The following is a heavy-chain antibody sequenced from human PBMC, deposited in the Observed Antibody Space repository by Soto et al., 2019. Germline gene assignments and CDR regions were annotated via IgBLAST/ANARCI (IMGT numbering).Heavy chain of an antibody. Sequence: SETLSLTCTVSGGSISSYYWSWIRQPPGKGLEWIGYIYYSGSTNYNPSLKSRVTISVDTSKNQFSLKLSSVTAADTAVYYCARHVPVYGDYEEGIFNWFDPWGQGTLVTVSS. CDR3: ARHVPVYGDYEEGIFNWFDP. CDR2: IYYSGST. D-gene: IGHD4-17*01. CDR1: GGSISSYY. V-gene: IGHV4-59*08. J-gene: IGHJ5*02.